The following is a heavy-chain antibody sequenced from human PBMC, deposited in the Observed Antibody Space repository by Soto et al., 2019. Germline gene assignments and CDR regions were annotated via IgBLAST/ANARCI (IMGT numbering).Heavy chain of an antibody. J-gene: IGHJ2*01. D-gene: IGHD5-18*01. CDR2: ISYDGSNK. Sequence: RHSCAAAGCTISSYARHRVRQAPSKGLEWVAVISYDGSNKYYADSVKGRFTISRDNSKNTLYLQMNSLRAEDTAVYYCARDPLWGTAMVLWYFDLWGRGTLVTVPS. CDR1: GCTISSYA. CDR3: ARDPLWGTAMVLWYFDL. V-gene: IGHV3-30-3*01.